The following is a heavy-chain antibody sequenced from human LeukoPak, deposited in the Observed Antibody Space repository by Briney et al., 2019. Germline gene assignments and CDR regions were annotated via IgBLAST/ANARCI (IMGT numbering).Heavy chain of an antibody. V-gene: IGHV4-39*07. D-gene: IGHD3-3*01. Sequence: PSETLSLTCTVSGGSISSSSYYWGWIRQPPGKGLEWIGSIYYSGSTYYNPSLKSRVTISVDTSKNQFSLKLSSVTAADTTVYYCASGPVIFGVETGAFDIWGQGTMVTVSS. CDR2: IYYSGST. CDR1: GGSISSSSYY. J-gene: IGHJ3*02. CDR3: ASGPVIFGVETGAFDI.